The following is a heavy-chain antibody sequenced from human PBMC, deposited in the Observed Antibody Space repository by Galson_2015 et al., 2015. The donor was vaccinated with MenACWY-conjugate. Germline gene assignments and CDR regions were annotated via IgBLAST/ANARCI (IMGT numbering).Heavy chain of an antibody. J-gene: IGHJ4*02. D-gene: IGHD1-1*01. CDR2: IKADGSFS. V-gene: IGHV3-74*01. CDR1: GFTFNNYW. Sequence: SLRLSCAASGFTFNNYWVHWVRQPPGKGLEWISYIKADGSFSNYADSVKGRFTISTDNAKNMVYLQMDGLGDEDTAVYFCARDNNWSFDSWGQGTLVTGSS. CDR3: ARDNNWSFDS.